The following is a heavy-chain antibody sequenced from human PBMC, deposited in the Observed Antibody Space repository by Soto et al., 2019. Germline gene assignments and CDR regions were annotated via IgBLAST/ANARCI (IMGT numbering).Heavy chain of an antibody. V-gene: IGHV3-21*01. CDR2: INAASRT. J-gene: IGHJ4*02. Sequence: EVQLVESGGGLVKPGGSLRLSCSASGFTFSSFSMNWVRQAPGQGLEWVSSINAASRTYYIDSVKGRFTISRDNAKNSLSLQMNSLTVEDTAVYYCARVPSGGDNWGQGTLVTVSS. CDR1: GFTFSSFS. CDR3: ARVPSGGDN. D-gene: IGHD5-12*01.